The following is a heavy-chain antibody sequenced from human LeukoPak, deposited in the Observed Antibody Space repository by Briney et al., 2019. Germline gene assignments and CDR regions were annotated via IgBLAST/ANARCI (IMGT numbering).Heavy chain of an antibody. V-gene: IGHV2-70*04. Sequence: SGPALVKPTQTLTLTCTFSGFSLSTSGMRVSWIRQPPGKALEWLARIDWDNDKFYSTSLKTRLTISKDTSKNQVVLTMTNMDPVDTATYYCARTPYCGGDCYVDYWGQGTLVTVSS. CDR3: ARTPYCGGDCYVDY. CDR2: IDWDNDK. CDR1: GFSLSTSGMR. D-gene: IGHD2-21*02. J-gene: IGHJ4*02.